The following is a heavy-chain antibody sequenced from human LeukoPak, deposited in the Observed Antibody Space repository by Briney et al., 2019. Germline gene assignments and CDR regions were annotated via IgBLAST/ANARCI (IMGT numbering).Heavy chain of an antibody. Sequence: GGSLRLSCAASGFTFSSYAMHWVRQAPGKGLEWVAVISYDGSNKYYADSVKGRFTISRDNSKNTLYLQMSSLRAEDTAIYYCAEGPKPAAITMVRGVRSYYYYMDVWGKGTTVTISS. CDR3: AEGPKPAAITMVRGVRSYYYYMDV. V-gene: IGHV3-30-3*02. CDR2: ISYDGSNK. J-gene: IGHJ6*03. CDR1: GFTFSSYA. D-gene: IGHD3-10*01.